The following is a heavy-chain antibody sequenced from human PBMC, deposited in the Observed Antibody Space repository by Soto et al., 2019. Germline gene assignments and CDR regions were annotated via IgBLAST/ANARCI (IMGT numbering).Heavy chain of an antibody. Sequence: QVQLVQSGAEVKKPGSSVRVSCKASGGTLNSYTISWVRQAPGQGLEWMGGLIPVFGTTDYAQKFQGRVTITADQSTGTAYLDLFSLSSEDTAIYYCSISNSYGRGDFWGQGTLVTVSS. D-gene: IGHD4-17*01. J-gene: IGHJ4*02. CDR3: SISNSYGRGDF. CDR2: LIPVFGTT. CDR1: GGTLNSYT. V-gene: IGHV1-69*01.